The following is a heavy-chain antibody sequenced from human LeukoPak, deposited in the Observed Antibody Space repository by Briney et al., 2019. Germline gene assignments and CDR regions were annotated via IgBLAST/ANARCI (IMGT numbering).Heavy chain of an antibody. V-gene: IGHV1-8*01. J-gene: IGHJ1*01. Sequence: ASVKVFCKASGYTFTSYDINWVRQATGQGLEWMGWMNPNSGNTGYAQKFQGRVTMTRNTSISTAYMELSSLRSEDTAVYYCARGPKGGSSPPEYFQHWGQGTLVTVSS. CDR3: ARGPKGGSSPPEYFQH. CDR2: MNPNSGNT. CDR1: GYTFTSYD. D-gene: IGHD2-15*01.